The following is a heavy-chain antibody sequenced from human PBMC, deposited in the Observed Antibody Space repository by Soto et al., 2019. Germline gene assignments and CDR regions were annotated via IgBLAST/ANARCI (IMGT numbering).Heavy chain of an antibody. CDR2: INPGGGSA. V-gene: IGHV1-46*01. D-gene: IGHD6-19*01. CDR1: GSAITRYY. Sequence: QVDLVQSGAEVKKPGASVTIPCKASGSAITRYYIHWVRQAPGRGLEWMGIINPGGGSASYAQKFQERVTIDKDTSTGTVYMDLMSLRTEDTAVYYCARDTSGWSLIGLDVWGQGTTVNVSS. CDR3: ARDTSGWSLIGLDV. J-gene: IGHJ6*02.